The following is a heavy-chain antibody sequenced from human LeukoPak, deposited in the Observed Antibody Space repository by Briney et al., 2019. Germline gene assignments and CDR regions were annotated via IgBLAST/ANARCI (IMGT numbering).Heavy chain of an antibody. CDR3: ATYGDYRDFDY. CDR2: IIPIFGTA. J-gene: IGHJ4*02. Sequence: ASVKVSCKASGGTFSSYAISWVRQAPGQGLEWMGGIIPIFGTANYAQKFQGRVTITADESTSTAYMELSSLRSEDTAVHYCATYGDYRDFDYWGQGTLVTVSS. D-gene: IGHD4-17*01. CDR1: GGTFSSYA. V-gene: IGHV1-69*13.